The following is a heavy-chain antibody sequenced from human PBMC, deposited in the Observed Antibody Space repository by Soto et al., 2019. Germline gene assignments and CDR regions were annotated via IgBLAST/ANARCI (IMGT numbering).Heavy chain of an antibody. CDR3: ARGSNPTYDILTGPCPDY. CDR1: GYSFTSYW. V-gene: IGHV5-10-1*01. CDR2: IDPSDSYT. J-gene: IGHJ4*02. D-gene: IGHD3-9*01. Sequence: PGESLKISCKGSGYSFTSYWISWVRQMPGKGLEWMGRIDPSDSYTNYSPSFQGHVTISADKSISTAYLQWSSLKASDTAMYYCARGSNPTYDILTGPCPDYWGQGTLVTVSS.